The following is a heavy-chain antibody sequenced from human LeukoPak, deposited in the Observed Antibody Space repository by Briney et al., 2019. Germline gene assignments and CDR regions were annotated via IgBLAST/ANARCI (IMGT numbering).Heavy chain of an antibody. CDR2: MYNNGST. CDR3: TRDIGSGDYVFFDS. J-gene: IGHJ4*02. V-gene: IGHV4-4*07. D-gene: IGHD4-17*01. Sequence: SETLSLTCTVSGASISGYYWSWIRLPAGKGLEWIGRMYNNGSTNCNPSLKSRVSMSVDTSKNQFSLRLKSVPAADTAVYYCTRDIGSGDYVFFDSWGQGTRVTVSS. CDR1: GASISGYY.